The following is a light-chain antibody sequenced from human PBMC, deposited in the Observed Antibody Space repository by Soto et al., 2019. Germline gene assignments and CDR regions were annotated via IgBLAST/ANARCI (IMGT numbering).Light chain of an antibody. V-gene: IGKV1-8*01. CDR3: QQYYSYPLT. J-gene: IGKJ4*01. Sequence: AIRMTQSPSSFSASTGDRVTITCRASQGISSYLAWSQQKPGKAPKLLIYDASTLQSGVPSRFSGSGSGTDFTLTISCLQSEDFATYYCQQYYSYPLTFGGGTKVEIK. CDR2: DAS. CDR1: QGISSY.